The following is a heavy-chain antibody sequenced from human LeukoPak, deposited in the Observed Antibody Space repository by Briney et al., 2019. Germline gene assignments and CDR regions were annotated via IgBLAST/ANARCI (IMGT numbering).Heavy chain of an antibody. CDR2: ISSNGGST. J-gene: IGHJ4*02. CDR1: GFTFSSYA. Sequence: GGSLRLSCAASGFTFSSYAMHWVRQAPGKGLENVSAISSNGGSTYYANSVKGRFTISRDNSKNTLYLQMGSLRAEDMAVYYCARDRCSGGSCQYYFDYWGQGTLVTVSS. V-gene: IGHV3-64*01. D-gene: IGHD2-15*01. CDR3: ARDRCSGGSCQYYFDY.